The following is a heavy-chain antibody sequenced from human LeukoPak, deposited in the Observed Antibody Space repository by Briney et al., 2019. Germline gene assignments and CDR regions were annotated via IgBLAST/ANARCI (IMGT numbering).Heavy chain of an antibody. CDR2: IYTSGST. D-gene: IGHD6-6*01. J-gene: IGHJ4*02. V-gene: IGHV4-4*07. CDR3: ARVSPEDSSSLGQPSFDY. Sequence: SETLSLTCTVSGGSISSYYWSWIRQPAGKGLEWIGRIYTSGSTNYNPSLKSRVTMSVDTSKNQFSLKLSSVTAADTAVYYCARVSPEDSSSLGQPSFDYWGQGTLVTVSS. CDR1: GGSISSYY.